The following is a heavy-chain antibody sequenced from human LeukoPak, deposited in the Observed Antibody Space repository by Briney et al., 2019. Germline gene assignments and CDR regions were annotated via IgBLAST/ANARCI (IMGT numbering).Heavy chain of an antibody. CDR3: ARDQPPYYDFWSGSRDYYYGMDV. J-gene: IGHJ6*02. CDR1: GGSISSYY. Sequence: SETLSLTCTVSGGSISSYYWSWIRQPPGMGLEWIGYIYYSGSTNYNPSLKSRVTISVDTSKNQFSLKLSSVTAADTAVYYCARDQPPYYDFWSGSRDYYYGMDVWGQGTTVTVSS. CDR2: IYYSGST. V-gene: IGHV4-59*01. D-gene: IGHD3-3*01.